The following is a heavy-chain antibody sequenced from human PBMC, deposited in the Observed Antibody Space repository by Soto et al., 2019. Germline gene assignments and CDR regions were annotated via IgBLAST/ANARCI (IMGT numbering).Heavy chain of an antibody. CDR3: ATSGGGWLQPPV. D-gene: IGHD5-12*01. CDR1: GITFRSNW. Sequence: QLVQSGPEVKKPGTSVKVSCKASGITFRSNWMSWVRQAPGKGLEWVANIKQDGSEKYYVDSVKGRFTISRDNAKNSLYLQMNSLRAEDTAVYYCATSGGGWLQPPVWGQGTLVTVSS. CDR2: IKQDGSEK. J-gene: IGHJ4*02. V-gene: IGHV3-7*03.